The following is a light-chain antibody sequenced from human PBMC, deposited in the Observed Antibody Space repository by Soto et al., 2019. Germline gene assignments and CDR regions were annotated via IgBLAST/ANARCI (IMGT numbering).Light chain of an antibody. J-gene: IGLJ3*02. CDR1: SSNIGSNT. Sequence: QSVLTQPPSASGPPGQRVTISCSGSSSNIGSNTVTWYQQFPGTAPKILIYSNNQRPSGVPDRLSGSKSGTSASLAISGLQSEDEADYYCAVWDDTLSGVVFGGGTKLTVL. CDR3: AVWDDTLSGVV. CDR2: SNN. V-gene: IGLV1-44*01.